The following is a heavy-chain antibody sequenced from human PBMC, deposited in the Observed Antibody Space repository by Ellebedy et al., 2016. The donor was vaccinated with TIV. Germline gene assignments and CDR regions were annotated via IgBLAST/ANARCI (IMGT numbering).Heavy chain of an antibody. D-gene: IGHD3-10*01. CDR1: GFTFSSYW. J-gene: IGHJ5*02. Sequence: GESLKISCAASGFTFSSYWMHWVRQAPGKGLVWVSRINSDGSSTSYADSVKGRFTISRDNSKNSLYLQMNSLRTEDTALYYCAKVSRGNWFDPWGQGTLVTVSS. V-gene: IGHV3-74*01. CDR2: INSDGSST. CDR3: AKVSRGNWFDP.